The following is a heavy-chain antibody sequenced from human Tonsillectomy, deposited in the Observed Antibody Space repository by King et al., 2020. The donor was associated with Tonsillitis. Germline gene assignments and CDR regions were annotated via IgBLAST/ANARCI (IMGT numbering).Heavy chain of an antibody. CDR2: ISWNSGYI. D-gene: IGHD2-2*02. Sequence: VQLVESGGGLVQPGRSLRLSCAASGFTFDDYAMHWVRQAPGKGLEWVSGISWNSGYIGYANSVKGRFTISRDNAKNSLYLQMNSLRAEDTALYYCAKDIAPQYCRSTSYYTENWFDSWGQGTLVTVSS. CDR1: GFTFDDYA. J-gene: IGHJ5*01. CDR3: AKDIAPQYCRSTSYYTENWFDS. V-gene: IGHV3-9*01.